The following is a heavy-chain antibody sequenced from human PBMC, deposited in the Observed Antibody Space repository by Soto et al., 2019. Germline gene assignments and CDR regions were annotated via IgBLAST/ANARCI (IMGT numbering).Heavy chain of an antibody. CDR2: INHSGST. J-gene: IGHJ4*02. CDR1: GGSFSGYY. Sequence: PSETLSLTCAVYGGSFSGYYWSWIRQPPGKGLEWIGEINHSGSTNYNPSLKSRVTISVDTSKNQFSLKLSSVTAADTAVYYCARRTLTTLTRFDYRDQGTLVTVSS. CDR3: ARRTLTTLTRFDY. V-gene: IGHV4-34*01. D-gene: IGHD4-17*01.